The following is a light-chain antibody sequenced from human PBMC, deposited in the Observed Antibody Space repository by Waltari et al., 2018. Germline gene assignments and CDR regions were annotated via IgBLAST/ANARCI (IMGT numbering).Light chain of an antibody. V-gene: IGLV6-57*02. CDR2: EDN. CDR3: QSFDDSNNIV. CDR1: SCSIANHY. J-gene: IGLJ2*01. Sequence: NFMLAQPHSVSESPGKTVTISCTGSSCSIANHYVQWSQLRPGSGPTTIIYEDNQRPSGVPDRFSGSIDRSSNSASLIISRLKTEDEAYYYCQSFDDSNNIVFGGGTKLTVL.